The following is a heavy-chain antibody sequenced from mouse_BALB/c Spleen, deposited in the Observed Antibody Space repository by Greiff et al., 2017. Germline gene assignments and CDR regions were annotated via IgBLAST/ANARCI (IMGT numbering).Heavy chain of an antibody. J-gene: IGHJ1*01. CDR1: GFNIKDTY. CDR3: ARCRATRDYWYFDV. CDR2: IDPANGNT. V-gene: IGHV14-3*02. D-gene: IGHD3-1*01. Sequence: EVQLQQSGAELVKPGASVKLSCTASGFNIKDTYMHWVKQRPEQGLEWIGRIDPANGNTKYDPKFQGKATITADTSSNTAYLQLSSLTSEDTAVYYCARCRATRDYWYFDVWGAGTTVTVSS.